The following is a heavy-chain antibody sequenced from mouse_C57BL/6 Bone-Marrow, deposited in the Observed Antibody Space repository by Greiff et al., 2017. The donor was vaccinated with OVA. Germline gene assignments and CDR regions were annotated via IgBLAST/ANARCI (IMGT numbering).Heavy chain of an antibody. CDR2: ISSGSSTI. J-gene: IGHJ3*01. CDR1: GFTFSDYG. CDR3: ARDSSGYGFAY. Sequence: EVQLQESGGGLVKPGGSLKLSCAASGFTFSDYGMHWVRQAPEKGLEWVAYISSGSSTIYYADTGKGRFTISRDNAKNTLFLQMTSLRSEDTAMYYCARDSSGYGFAYWGQGTLVTVSA. V-gene: IGHV5-17*01. D-gene: IGHD3-2*02.